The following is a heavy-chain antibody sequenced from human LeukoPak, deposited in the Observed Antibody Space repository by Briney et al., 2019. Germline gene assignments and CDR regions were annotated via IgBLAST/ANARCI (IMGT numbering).Heavy chain of an antibody. V-gene: IGHV3-43D*03. CDR1: GFTFDDYA. Sequence: PGGSLRLSCAASGFTFDDYAMHWVRQAPGKGLEWVSLISWDGGSTYYADSVKGRFIISRDNRKNSLYLQMNSLRAEDTALYYCAKALEWLFSMDVWGKGTTVTVSS. J-gene: IGHJ6*03. CDR3: AKALEWLFSMDV. CDR2: ISWDGGST. D-gene: IGHD3-3*01.